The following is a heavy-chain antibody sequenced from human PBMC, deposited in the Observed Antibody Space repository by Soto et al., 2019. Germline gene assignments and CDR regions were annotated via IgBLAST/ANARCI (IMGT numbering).Heavy chain of an antibody. J-gene: IGHJ4*02. Sequence: QVPLVQSGAEVKKPGASVKVSCKASGYTFSGYAMGWVRQAPGQGLEWMGWISAYNGNTDYAQKFQGSVTMTTDTSTSTAYMELRSLTSDDTAVYYCVRPFGDYGDYAWSLRYWGQGTLVTVSS. D-gene: IGHD4-17*01. CDR2: ISAYNGNT. CDR1: GYTFSGYA. V-gene: IGHV1-18*01. CDR3: VRPFGDYGDYAWSLRY.